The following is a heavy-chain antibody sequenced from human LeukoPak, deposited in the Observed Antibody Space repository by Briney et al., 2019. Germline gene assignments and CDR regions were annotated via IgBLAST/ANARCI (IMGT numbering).Heavy chain of an antibody. D-gene: IGHD2-15*01. Sequence: PSETLSLTCTVSGGSIMYYYWSWIRQSPGKGLEWIGYIYYNGSTNYNPSLKSRVSISGDTSKTQFSLKVTSVTAADTAVYYCARKGGLFDYWGQGTLVTVSS. V-gene: IGHV4-59*01. CDR2: IYYNGST. CDR1: GGSIMYYY. CDR3: ARKGGLFDY. J-gene: IGHJ4*02.